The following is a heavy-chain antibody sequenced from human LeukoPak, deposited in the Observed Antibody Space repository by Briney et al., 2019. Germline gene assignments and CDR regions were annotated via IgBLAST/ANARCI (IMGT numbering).Heavy chain of an antibody. CDR2: ISGSGDST. J-gene: IGHJ4*02. Sequence: PGGSLRLSCAASGFTFSYYAMRWVRQAPGKGLEWVSAISGSGDSTYYADSVKGCFTISRDSSKNTLYLQMNNLRAEDTAVYYCARKIEGGVTGSDYWGQGTLVTVSS. CDR3: ARKIEGGVTGSDY. V-gene: IGHV3-23*01. CDR1: GFTFSYYA. D-gene: IGHD1-26*01.